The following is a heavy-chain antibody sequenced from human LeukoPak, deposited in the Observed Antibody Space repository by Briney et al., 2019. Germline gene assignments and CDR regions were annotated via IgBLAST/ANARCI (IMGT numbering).Heavy chain of an antibody. CDR2: IYYSGST. CDR3: ARVFAGDYDFWSGLDY. J-gene: IGHJ4*02. CDR1: GGSITNYY. Sequence: SETLSLTCTVSGGSITNYYWSWIRQPPGKGLEWLGYIYYSGSTNYNPSLKSRVTISVDTSKNQFSLKLSSVTAADTAVYYCARVFAGDYDFWSGLDYWGQGTLVTVSS. V-gene: IGHV4-59*01. D-gene: IGHD3-3*01.